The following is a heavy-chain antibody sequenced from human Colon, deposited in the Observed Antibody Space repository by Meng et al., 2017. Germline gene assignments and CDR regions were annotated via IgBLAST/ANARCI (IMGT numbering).Heavy chain of an antibody. Sequence: VQLQESDPGRVKPSATPSLTCTVTRSPSSNYYGSWSRQPPGKGLEWIWYIEYSGETNYSPSLKRRVTMSIDTSKNKFSLKLSSVTAADTAVYYCASLLLSCWQCNLDYGGTETLVTVS. J-gene: IGHJ4*02. CDR3: ASLLLSCWQCNLDY. CDR1: RSPSSNYY. V-gene: IGHV4-59*13. D-gene: IGHD3-10*01. CDR2: IEYSGET.